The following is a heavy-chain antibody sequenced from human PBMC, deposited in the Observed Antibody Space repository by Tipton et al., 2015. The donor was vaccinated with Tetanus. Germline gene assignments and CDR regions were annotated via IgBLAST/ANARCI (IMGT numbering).Heavy chain of an antibody. D-gene: IGHD4-17*01. CDR2: INSDTGKA. Sequence: QSGPEVKKPGASVKLSCKTSGYTFMNYAMNWVRQAPGQGHEWLGWINSDTGKATYAQGFTGRFVFSVDTSVNTAYLQISSLEAEDSAVYYCARGTGDYVGWFAPWGQGTLVTVSS. CDR1: GYTFMNYA. J-gene: IGHJ5*02. CDR3: ARGTGDYVGWFAP. V-gene: IGHV7-4-1*02.